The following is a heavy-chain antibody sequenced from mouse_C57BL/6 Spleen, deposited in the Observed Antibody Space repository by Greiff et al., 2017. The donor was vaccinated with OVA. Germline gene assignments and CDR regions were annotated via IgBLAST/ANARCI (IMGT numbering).Heavy chain of an antibody. CDR2: IDPSDSYT. CDR1: GYTFTSYW. D-gene: IGHD1-1*02. V-gene: IGHV1-69*01. CDR3: ARWWYGSFFAY. J-gene: IGHJ3*01. Sequence: QVQLKQPGAELVMPGASVKLSCKASGYTFTSYWMHWVKQRPGQGLEWIGEIDPSDSYTNYNQKFKGKSTLTVDKSSSTAYMQLSSLTSEDSAVYYCARWWYGSFFAYWGQGTLVTVSA.